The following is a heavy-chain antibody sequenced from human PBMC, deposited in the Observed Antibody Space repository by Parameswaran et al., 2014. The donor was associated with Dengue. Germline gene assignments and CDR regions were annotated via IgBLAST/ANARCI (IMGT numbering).Heavy chain of an antibody. D-gene: IGHD3-10*01. V-gene: IGHV3-33*01. CDR3: ARDRRARGVIMWGFDY. J-gene: IGHJ4*02. Sequence: WIRQPPGKGLEWVAVIWYDGSNKYYADSVKGRFTISRDNSKNTLYLQMNSLRAEDTAVYYCARDRRARGVIMWGFDYWGQGTLVTVSS. CDR2: IWYDGSNK.